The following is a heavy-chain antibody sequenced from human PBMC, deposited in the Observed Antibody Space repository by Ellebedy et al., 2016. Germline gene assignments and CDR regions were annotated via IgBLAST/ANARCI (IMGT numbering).Heavy chain of an antibody. CDR3: RHGHYADY. Sequence: GESLKISCGASGFSFNTFFMGWVRQAPGKGLEWVSTISAGGDKIQFADSVKGRFTVSRDNSRNTVYLQMNDLRVEDTALYYCRHGHYADYWGQGTLVTVSS. J-gene: IGHJ4*02. CDR2: ISAGGDKI. V-gene: IGHV3-23*01. D-gene: IGHD3/OR15-3a*01. CDR1: GFSFNTFF.